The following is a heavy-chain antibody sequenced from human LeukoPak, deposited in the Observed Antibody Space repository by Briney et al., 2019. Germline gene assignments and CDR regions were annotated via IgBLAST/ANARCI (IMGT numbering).Heavy chain of an antibody. CDR3: ARGRGTIYMFDY. CDR1: GFTFSSYA. D-gene: IGHD2/OR15-2a*01. Sequence: GGSLRLSCAASGFTFSSYAITWVREAPGKGLEWVSTSDSDGSPYYADSVKGRFTISRDNSRNTLYLQMNSLRAEDTAVYYCARGRGTIYMFDYWGQGTLVTVSS. V-gene: IGHV3-23*01. CDR2: SDSDGSP. J-gene: IGHJ4*02.